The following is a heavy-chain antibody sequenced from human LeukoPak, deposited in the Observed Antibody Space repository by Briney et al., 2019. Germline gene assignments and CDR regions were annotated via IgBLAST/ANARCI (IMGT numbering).Heavy chain of an antibody. V-gene: IGHV4-39*07. CDR2: IYYSGST. CDR1: GGSISSSSYY. D-gene: IGHD4-23*01. Sequence: PSETLSLTCTVSGGSISSSSYYWGWIRQPPGKGLEWIGSIYYSGSTYYNPSLKSRVTISVDTSKNQFSLKLSSVTAADTAVYYCARVHYGGNDYWGQGTLVTVSS. J-gene: IGHJ4*02. CDR3: ARVHYGGNDY.